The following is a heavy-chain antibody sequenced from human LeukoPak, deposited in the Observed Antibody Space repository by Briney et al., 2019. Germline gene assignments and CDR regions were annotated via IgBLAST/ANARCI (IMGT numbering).Heavy chain of an antibody. D-gene: IGHD3-3*02. Sequence: GGSLRLSCAASGSTFSSYGMHWVRQAPGKGLEYVSSISRNGGRTYYANYVKGRFAISRDDSMNTLYLQMGSLRTEDMAVYYCARGSIYRPLDYWGQGTLVTVSS. V-gene: IGHV3-64*01. CDR2: ISRNGGRT. J-gene: IGHJ4*02. CDR1: GSTFSSYG. CDR3: ARGSIYRPLDY.